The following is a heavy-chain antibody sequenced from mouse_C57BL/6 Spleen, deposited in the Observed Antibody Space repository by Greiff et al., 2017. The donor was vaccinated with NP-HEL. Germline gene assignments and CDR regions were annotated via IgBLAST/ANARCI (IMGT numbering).Heavy chain of an antibody. V-gene: IGHV1-15*01. CDR3: TRGVYYYGQRGFAY. CDR2: IDPETGGT. J-gene: IGHJ3*01. Sequence: VQLQQSGAELVRPGASVTLSCKASGYTFTDYEMHWVKQTPVHGLEWIGAIDPETGGTAYNQKFKGKAILTADKSSSTAYMELRSLTSEDSAVYYCTRGVYYYGQRGFAYWGQGTLVTVSA. CDR1: GYTFTDYE. D-gene: IGHD1-1*01.